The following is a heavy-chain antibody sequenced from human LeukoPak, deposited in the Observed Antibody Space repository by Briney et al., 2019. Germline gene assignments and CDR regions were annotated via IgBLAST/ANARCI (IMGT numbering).Heavy chain of an antibody. V-gene: IGHV4-30-4*01. CDR2: IYYSGST. CDR1: GGSISSGDYY. J-gene: IGHJ4*02. CDR3: AREGFGDCSGYLKD. Sequence: SETLSLTCTVSGGSISSGDYYWSWIRQPPGKGLEWIGYIYYSGSTYYNPSLKSRVTISVDTSKNQFSLKLSSVTAADTAVYYCAREGFGDCSGYLKDWGQGTLVTVSS. D-gene: IGHD3-22*01.